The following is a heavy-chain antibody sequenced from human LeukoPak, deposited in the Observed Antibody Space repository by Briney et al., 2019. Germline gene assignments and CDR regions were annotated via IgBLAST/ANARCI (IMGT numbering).Heavy chain of an antibody. D-gene: IGHD5-24*01. CDR1: GYTFTSYG. J-gene: IGHJ5*02. Sequence: ASVKRSCKASGYTFTSYGISWVRQAPGQGPEWMGVISPSGGSTTYAQKFQGRVTLTRDMSTSTDYLELSSLRSEDTAVYYCARDNSVRDEAWWFNPWGQGTLVTVSS. CDR2: ISPSGGST. V-gene: IGHV1-46*01. CDR3: ARDNSVRDEAWWFNP.